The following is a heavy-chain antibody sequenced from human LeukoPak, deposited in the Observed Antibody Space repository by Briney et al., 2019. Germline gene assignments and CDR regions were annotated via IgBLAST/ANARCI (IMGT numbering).Heavy chain of an antibody. Sequence: PGGSLRLSCAASQFTFSSSGMAWVRQSPEKGLEWVSAVTGSGATTYYADSVKGRFTISRDNSKSTVSLQMNSLRAEDTAIYYCAKMQGYFDYWGQGALVNVSS. V-gene: IGHV3-23*01. CDR2: VTGSGATT. CDR1: QFTFSSSG. CDR3: AKMQGYFDY. J-gene: IGHJ4*02.